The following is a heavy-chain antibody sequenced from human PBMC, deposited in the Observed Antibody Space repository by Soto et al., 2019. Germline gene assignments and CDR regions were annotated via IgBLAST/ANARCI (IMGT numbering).Heavy chain of an antibody. J-gene: IGHJ6*02. V-gene: IGHV4-4*02. D-gene: IGHD2-2*03. CDR3: ARDWMYYGMDV. Sequence: QVLLQESGPGLVRPSGTLSLTCDVSGGSIVRSDWWSWVRQPPGKGLEWIGEINNSGTTNYNPSLKSRVTISVDKSKNQFSLRLRSLTAADTAVYYCARDWMYYGMDVWGQGTTVTVSS. CDR1: GGSIVRSDW. CDR2: INNSGTT.